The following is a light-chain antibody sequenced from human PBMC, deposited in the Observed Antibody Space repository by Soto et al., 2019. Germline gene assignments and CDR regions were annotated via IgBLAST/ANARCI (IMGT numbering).Light chain of an antibody. V-gene: IGKV1-39*01. J-gene: IGKJ2*01. CDR3: QQSYRTPYT. CDR2: AAS. CDR1: QSITSY. Sequence: DIPMTQSPSSLSASVGDRVTITCRASQSITSYLNWYQQKPGKAPQVLISAASSLQSGVPSRFSGSGSGTDFTLTISNLQPEDFATYYCQQSYRTPYTFGQGTNLEIK.